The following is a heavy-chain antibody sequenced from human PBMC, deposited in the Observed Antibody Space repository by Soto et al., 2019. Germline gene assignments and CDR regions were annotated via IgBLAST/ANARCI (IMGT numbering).Heavy chain of an antibody. J-gene: IGHJ6*02. CDR3: NYYYDSSGEYYYYGMDV. Sequence: QVQLQQWGAGLLKPSETLSLTCAVYGGSFSGYYWSWIRQPPGKGLEWIGEINHSGSTNYNPSLMSRVTISVDTSKNQFSLKLSSVTAADTAVYYCNYYYDSSGEYYYYGMDVWGQGTTVTVSS. D-gene: IGHD3-22*01. CDR2: INHSGST. CDR1: GGSFSGYY. V-gene: IGHV4-34*01.